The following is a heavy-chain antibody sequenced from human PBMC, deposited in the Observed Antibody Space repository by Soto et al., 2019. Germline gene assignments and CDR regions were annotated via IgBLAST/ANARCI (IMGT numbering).Heavy chain of an antibody. V-gene: IGHV3-21*01. J-gene: IGHJ6*02. Sequence: EVQLVESGGGLVKPGGSLRLSCAASGFTFSSYSMNWVRQAPGKGLEWVSSISSSSSYIYYADSVKGRFTISRDNAKNSLYLQMNSRTAEDTAVYYCARDGGDLTTGGGYYYYGMDVWGQGTTVTVSS. CDR1: GFTFSSYS. CDR2: ISSSSSYI. D-gene: IGHD4-17*01. CDR3: ARDGGDLTTGGGYYYYGMDV.